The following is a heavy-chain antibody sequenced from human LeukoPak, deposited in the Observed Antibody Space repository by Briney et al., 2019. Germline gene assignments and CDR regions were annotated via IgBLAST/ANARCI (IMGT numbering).Heavy chain of an antibody. D-gene: IGHD1-26*01. CDR1: GYSFTSYC. CDR3: GMSGDRVPLQDDVFDV. V-gene: IGHV5-51*01. CDR2: IYPGDSGP. J-gene: IGHJ3*01. Sequence: HGESLKISCKVSGYSFTSYCIGWVRQMPGKGLEWMGIIYPGDSGPTYSPSFQGQVTISVDESINTAYLQWSSLQASDTAMYYCGMSGDRVPLQDDVFDVWGQGTMVTVST.